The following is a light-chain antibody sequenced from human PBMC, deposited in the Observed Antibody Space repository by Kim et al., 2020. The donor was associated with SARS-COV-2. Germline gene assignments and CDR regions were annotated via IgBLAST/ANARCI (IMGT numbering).Light chain of an antibody. V-gene: IGLV3-1*01. Sequence: SYELTQPPSVSVSPGQTASITCSGDKLGDKYVCWYQQKPGQSPVLVIYQVRKRSSGNPERFSGSNSGNTATLTISGTQAMDEADYYCQAWDSSTGVFGGGTQLTV. CDR2: QVR. J-gene: IGLJ3*02. CDR1: KLGDKY. CDR3: QAWDSSTGV.